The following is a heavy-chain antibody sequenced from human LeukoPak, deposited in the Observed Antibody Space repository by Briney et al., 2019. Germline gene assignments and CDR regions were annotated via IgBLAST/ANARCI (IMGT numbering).Heavy chain of an antibody. Sequence: GGSLRLSCAASGFTFNIFAMHWVRQAPGKGLEWLAFIRFDGSNQYYADSVKGRFTISRDNSKNTMYLQMSSLRAEDTAVYYCVKDLAFDYWGPGTLVTVSS. CDR1: GFTFNIFA. J-gene: IGHJ4*02. CDR3: VKDLAFDY. CDR2: IRFDGSNQ. V-gene: IGHV3-30*02.